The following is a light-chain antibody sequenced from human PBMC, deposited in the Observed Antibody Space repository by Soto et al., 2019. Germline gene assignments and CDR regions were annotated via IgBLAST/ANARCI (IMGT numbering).Light chain of an antibody. CDR3: QQYNNWPPFT. V-gene: IGKV3-15*01. CDR2: GAS. J-gene: IGKJ3*01. Sequence: EIVMTQSPATLSVSPGERATLSCRASQSVSGNLAWNQQKPGQAPRLLIYGASTRATGIPARFSGSGSGTEFTLTISSLQSEDFAVYYCQQYNNWPPFTFGPGTKVDIK. CDR1: QSVSGN.